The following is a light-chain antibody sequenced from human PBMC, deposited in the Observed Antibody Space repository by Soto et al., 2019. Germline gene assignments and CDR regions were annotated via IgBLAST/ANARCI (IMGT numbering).Light chain of an antibody. J-gene: IGLJ1*01. Sequence: QSALTQPRSVSGSPGQSVTISCTGTSSDVGGYNYVSWYQQHPDKAPKVIIYDLTKRPSWGADRFSGSKSANTASLTIAGLQAEDEADYYCCSYCGSSIYVFGTGTKLTVL. CDR3: CSYCGSSIYV. CDR1: SSDVGGYNY. V-gene: IGLV2-11*01. CDR2: DLT.